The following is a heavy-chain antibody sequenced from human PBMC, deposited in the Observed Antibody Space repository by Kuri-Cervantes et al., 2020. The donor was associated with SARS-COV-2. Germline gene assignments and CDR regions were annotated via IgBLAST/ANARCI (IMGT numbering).Heavy chain of an antibody. D-gene: IGHD3-22*01. CDR2: ICYDGCSV. Sequence: GESLKISCAPSAFILSSSGLYWVRQAPGKGLEWEAFICYDGCSVYYGDSVKGRFAISRDNSRDTLYLEMSSLRAEDTAVYYCAKDYGSSGYYVWGQGTLVTVSS. CDR3: AKDYGSSGYYV. J-gene: IGHJ4*02. V-gene: IGHV3-30*02. CDR1: AFILSSSG.